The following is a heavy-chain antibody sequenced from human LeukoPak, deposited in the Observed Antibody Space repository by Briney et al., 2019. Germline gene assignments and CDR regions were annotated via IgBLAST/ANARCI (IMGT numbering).Heavy chain of an antibody. CDR3: AIPTLSRYCSGGSCYEH. CDR2: ISAYNGNT. Sequence: ASVKVSCKASGYTFTSHGISWGRQAPGQGLEWMGWISAYNGNTNYAQKLQGRVTMTTDTSTSTAYMELRSLRSDDTAVYYCAIPTLSRYCSGGSCYEHWGQGTLVTVSS. V-gene: IGHV1-18*01. D-gene: IGHD2-15*01. J-gene: IGHJ1*01. CDR1: GYTFTSHG.